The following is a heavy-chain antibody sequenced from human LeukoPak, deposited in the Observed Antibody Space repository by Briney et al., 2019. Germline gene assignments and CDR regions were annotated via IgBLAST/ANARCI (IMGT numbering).Heavy chain of an antibody. V-gene: IGHV4-59*01. D-gene: IGHD1-26*01. CDR3: ARDLGGIYFDY. CDR1: DASISGYY. J-gene: IGHJ4*02. Sequence: SETLSLTCTVSDASISGYYWSWIRQPPGKGLEGIGSINFSGSTNYNPSLRSQATLSVDPAKNQLSLKLSSVTAADTAGCYCARDLGGIYFDYWGQGTLVTVSS. CDR2: INFSGST.